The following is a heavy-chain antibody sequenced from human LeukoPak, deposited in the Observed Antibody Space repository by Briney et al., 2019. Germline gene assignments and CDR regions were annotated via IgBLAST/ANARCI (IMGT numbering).Heavy chain of an antibody. J-gene: IGHJ5*02. CDR1: GGSFSGYY. CDR2: INHSGSN. D-gene: IGHD2-2*02. Sequence: PSETLSLTCAVYGGSFSGYYWSWIRQPPGKGLEWIGEINHSGSNNYNPSLKSRVTISVDTSKNQFSLKLSSVTAADTAVYYCARGYCSSTSCYSGWFDPWGQGTLVTVSS. CDR3: ARGYCSSTSCYSGWFDP. V-gene: IGHV4-34*01.